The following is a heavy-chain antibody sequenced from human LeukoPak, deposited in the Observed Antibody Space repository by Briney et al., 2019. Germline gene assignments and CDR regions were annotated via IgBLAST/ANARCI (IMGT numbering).Heavy chain of an antibody. CDR3: ASKKQFKSLLPPVYLDY. V-gene: IGHV1-69*13. Sequence: ASVKVSCKASGGTFSSYAISWVRQAPGQGLEWMGGIIPIFGTANYAQKFQGRVTITADESTSTAYMELSSLRSEDTAVYYCASKKQFKSLLPPVYLDYWGQGTLVTVSS. CDR1: GGTFSSYA. D-gene: IGHD5-24*01. CDR2: IIPIFGTA. J-gene: IGHJ4*02.